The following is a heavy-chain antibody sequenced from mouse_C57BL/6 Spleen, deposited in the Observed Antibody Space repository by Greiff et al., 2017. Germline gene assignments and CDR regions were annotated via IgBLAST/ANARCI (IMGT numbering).Heavy chain of an antibody. CDR2: ISYDGSN. CDR3: ARDLGIYYGNYAYFDV. V-gene: IGHV3-6*01. J-gene: IGHJ1*03. Sequence: EVQRVESGPGLVKPSQSLSLTCSVTGYSITSGYYWNWIRQFPGNKLEWMGYISYDGSNNYNPSLKNRISITRDTSKNQFFLKLNSVTTEDTATYYCARDLGIYYGNYAYFDVWGTGTTVTVSS. D-gene: IGHD2-1*01. CDR1: GYSITSGYY.